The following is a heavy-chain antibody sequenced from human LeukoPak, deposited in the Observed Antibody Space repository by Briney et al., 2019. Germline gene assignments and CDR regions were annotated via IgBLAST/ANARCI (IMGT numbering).Heavy chain of an antibody. V-gene: IGHV5-51*01. J-gene: IGHJ6*03. D-gene: IGHD6-13*01. CDR3: ARLEQQLARAYYVDV. CDR2: IYPGDSDT. CDR1: GYSFTSYW. Sequence: GESLKISCKGSGYSFTSYWIGWVRQMPGKGLEWMGIIYPGDSDTRYSPSFQGQVTISADKSISTAYLQWSSLKASDTAMYYCARLEQQLARAYYVDVWGKGTTVTVSS.